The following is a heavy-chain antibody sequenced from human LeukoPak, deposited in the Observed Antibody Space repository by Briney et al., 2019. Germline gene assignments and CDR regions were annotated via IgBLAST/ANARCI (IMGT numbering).Heavy chain of an antibody. D-gene: IGHD2-15*01. CDR1: GFTFSSYW. J-gene: IGHJ6*03. CDR3: ARYCSGGSCYPSYYYYMDV. Sequence: GGSLRLSCAASGFTFSSYWMSWVRQAPGKGLEWVANIKQDGSEKYYVDSVKGRFTISRDNAKNSLYLQMNSLRAEDTAVYYCARYCSGGSCYPSYYYYMDVWGKGTTVTISS. CDR2: IKQDGSEK. V-gene: IGHV3-7*01.